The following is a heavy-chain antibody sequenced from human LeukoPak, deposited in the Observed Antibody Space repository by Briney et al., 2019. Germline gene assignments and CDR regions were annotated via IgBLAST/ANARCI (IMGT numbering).Heavy chain of an antibody. CDR2: IYTSGST. CDR3: ARHSGRYYDILTGYFDY. V-gene: IGHV4-4*09. J-gene: IGHJ4*02. CDR1: GGSNSSYY. Sequence: SETLPLTCTVSGGSNSSYYWSWIRQPPGKGLEWIGYIYTSGSTNYNPSLKSRVTISVDTSKNQFSLKLSSVTAADTAVYYCARHSGRYYDILTGYFDYWGQGTLVTVSS. D-gene: IGHD3-9*01.